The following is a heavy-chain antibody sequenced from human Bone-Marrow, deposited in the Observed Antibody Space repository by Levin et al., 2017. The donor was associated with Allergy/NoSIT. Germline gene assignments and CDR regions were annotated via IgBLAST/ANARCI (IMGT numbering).Heavy chain of an antibody. Sequence: GGSLRLSCTASGFTFGDYAMSWVRQAPGKGLEWVGFIRSKAYGGTTEYAASVKGRFTISRDDSKSIAYLQMNSLKTEDTAVYYCTRVGGCCGSSIFWGQGTLVTVSS. CDR3: TRVGGCCGSSIF. CDR1: GFTFGDYA. V-gene: IGHV3-49*04. CDR2: IRSKAYGGTT. D-gene: IGHD6-6*01. J-gene: IGHJ4*02.